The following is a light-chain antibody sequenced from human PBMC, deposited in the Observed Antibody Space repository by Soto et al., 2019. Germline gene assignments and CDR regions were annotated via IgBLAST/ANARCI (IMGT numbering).Light chain of an antibody. J-gene: IGLJ2*01. Sequence: QSVLTQPPSVSAAPGQKVTISCSGSSSNIGNNYVSWYQQLPGTAPKLLIYDNNKRPSGIPDRFSGSKSGTSATLGITGLPTGDAAAYYYCTWDSSLSAVVFGGGTKLTVL. V-gene: IGLV1-51*01. CDR3: CTWDSSLSAVV. CDR1: SSNIGNNY. CDR2: DNN.